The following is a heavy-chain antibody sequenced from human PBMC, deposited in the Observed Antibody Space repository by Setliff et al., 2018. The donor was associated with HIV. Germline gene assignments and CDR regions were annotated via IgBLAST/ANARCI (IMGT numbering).Heavy chain of an antibody. D-gene: IGHD6-19*01. CDR3: ARQGAVTGHSYDY. Sequence: KTSETLSLTCAVSGYSISSGYYWCWIRPPPGKGLEWIGSIYHSGGTNYNPSLRSRVTISVDTSKNHFSLRRSHVTAADTAVYYCARQGAVTGHSYDYWGQGALVTVSS. CDR1: GYSISSGYY. V-gene: IGHV4-38-2*01. CDR2: IYHSGGT. J-gene: IGHJ4*02.